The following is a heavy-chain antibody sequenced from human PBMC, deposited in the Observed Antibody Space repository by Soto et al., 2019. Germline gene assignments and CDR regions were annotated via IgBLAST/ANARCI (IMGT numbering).Heavy chain of an antibody. CDR2: ISSSGSTI. V-gene: IGHV3-11*01. CDR3: ARVMTTVTTYYFDY. CDR1: GFTFSDYY. D-gene: IGHD4-17*01. Sequence: GGSLRLSCAASGFTFSDYYMSWIRQAPGKGLEWVSYISSSGSTIYYADSVKGRFTISRDNAKNSLYLQMNSLRAEDTAVYYCARVMTTVTTYYFDYWGQGTLVTVSS. J-gene: IGHJ4*02.